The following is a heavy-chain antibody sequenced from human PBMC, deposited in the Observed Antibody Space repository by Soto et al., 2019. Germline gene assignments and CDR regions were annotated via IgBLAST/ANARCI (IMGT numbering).Heavy chain of an antibody. V-gene: IGHV5-10-1*01. D-gene: IGHD2-2*01. Sequence: GESLKISCKGSGYSFTSYWISWVRQMPGKGLEWMGRIDPSDSYTNYSPSFQGHVTISADKSISTAYLQWSSLKASDTAMYYCARHDIVVVPAAPAPVYWFDPWGQGTLVTVSS. CDR2: IDPSDSYT. CDR3: ARHDIVVVPAAPAPVYWFDP. J-gene: IGHJ5*02. CDR1: GYSFTSYW.